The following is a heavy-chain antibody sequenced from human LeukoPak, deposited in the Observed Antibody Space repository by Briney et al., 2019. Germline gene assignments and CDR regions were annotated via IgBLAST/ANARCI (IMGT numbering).Heavy chain of an antibody. CDR2: ISSSSSYI. Sequence: GGSLRLSCAASGFTFSSYSMNWVRQAPGKGLEWVSSISSSSSYIYYADSVKGRFTISGDNAKNSLYLQMNSLRAEDTAVYYCARGYFRYCSGGSCYSVLDAFDIWGQGTMVTVSS. D-gene: IGHD2-15*01. CDR1: GFTFSSYS. CDR3: ARGYFRYCSGGSCYSVLDAFDI. J-gene: IGHJ3*02. V-gene: IGHV3-21*01.